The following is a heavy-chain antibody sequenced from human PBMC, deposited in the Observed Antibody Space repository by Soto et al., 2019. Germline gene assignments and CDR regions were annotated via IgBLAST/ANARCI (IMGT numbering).Heavy chain of an antibody. CDR1: GFTFDDYA. D-gene: IGHD3-10*01. Sequence: DVQLVESGGGLVQPGRSLRLSCTASGFTFDDYAMHWVRQVPGKGLEWVSGISWNSGSIGYADSVKGRFTISRDNAKNSLYLQMNSLRAEDTALYYCAKGRFGSGIYYYYYFGMDVWGQGTTVTVSS. J-gene: IGHJ6*02. CDR2: ISWNSGSI. CDR3: AKGRFGSGIYYYYYFGMDV. V-gene: IGHV3-9*01.